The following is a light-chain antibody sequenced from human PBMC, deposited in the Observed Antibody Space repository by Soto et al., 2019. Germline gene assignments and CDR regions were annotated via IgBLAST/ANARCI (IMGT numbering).Light chain of an antibody. J-gene: IGKJ1*01. CDR1: QSIGSW. CDR2: KAS. V-gene: IGKV1-5*03. Sequence: DIQMTQSPPILSASVGDIVTITCRASQSIGSWLAWYQQTEGKAPKVLIYKASNLERGVPSRFSGSGSGTEFTLTISSLQAADFATYYCQQYSSFPWTFGQGTKVDIK. CDR3: QQYSSFPWT.